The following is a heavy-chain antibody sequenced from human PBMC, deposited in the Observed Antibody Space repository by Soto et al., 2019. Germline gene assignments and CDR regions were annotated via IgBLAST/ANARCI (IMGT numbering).Heavy chain of an antibody. V-gene: IGHV1-69*04. J-gene: IGHJ5*02. D-gene: IGHD5-12*01. CDR2: IIPILGIA. CDR3: ARDRSRDIVATQGPSNWFDP. Sequence: GASVKVSCKASGGTFSSYTISWVRQAPGQGLEWMGRIIPILGIANYAQKFQGRVTITADKSTGTAYMELSSLRSEDTAVYYCARDRSRDIVATQGPSNWFDPWGQGTLVTVSS. CDR1: GGTFSSYT.